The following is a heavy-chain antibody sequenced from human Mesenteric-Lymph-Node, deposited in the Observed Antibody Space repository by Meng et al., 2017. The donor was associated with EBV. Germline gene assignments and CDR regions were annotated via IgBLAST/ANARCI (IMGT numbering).Heavy chain of an antibody. CDR3: VKHSSERGRASFDY. Sequence: EVQLLESGGGLAQPGGSLRLSCTSSGFTFRSYGMSWVRQAPGKGLEWVSGTSGSGGTTYYADSVKGRFTISKDNSKNTLYLEMNSLRAEDTATYYCVKHSSERGRASFDYWGQGTLVNVSS. D-gene: IGHD6-19*01. V-gene: IGHV3-23*01. CDR1: GFTFRSYG. CDR2: TSGSGGTT. J-gene: IGHJ4*02.